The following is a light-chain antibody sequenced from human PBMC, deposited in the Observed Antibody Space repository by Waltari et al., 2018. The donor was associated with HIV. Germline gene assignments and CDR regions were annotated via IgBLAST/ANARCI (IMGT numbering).Light chain of an antibody. J-gene: IGLJ1*01. CDR3: AAWDDSLKGGA. V-gene: IGLV1-44*01. Sequence: QSVLAQPPSASGTPGQRVTISCSGSTSNIGGNTVSWYQQLPGTAPKLLIYSNNERPSGFPARLSGSTSGTSASLVISGLQSEDEADYYCAAWDDSLKGGAFGTGTKVTVL. CDR1: TSNIGGNT. CDR2: SNN.